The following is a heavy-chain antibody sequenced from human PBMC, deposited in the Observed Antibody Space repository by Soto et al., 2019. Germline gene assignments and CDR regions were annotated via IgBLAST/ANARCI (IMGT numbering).Heavy chain of an antibody. J-gene: IGHJ6*02. V-gene: IGHV1-69*08. CDR1: GGTFSSYT. CDR2: IIPILGIA. D-gene: IGHD3-22*01. CDR3: ARDLGYYDSSGYFDVYYYYGMDV. Sequence: QVQLVQSGAEVKKPGSSVKVSCKASGGTFSSYTISWVRQAPGQGLEWMGRIIPILGIANYAQKFQGRVTITADKSTSTAYMELSSLRSEDTAVYYCARDLGYYDSSGYFDVYYYYGMDVWGQGTTVTVSS.